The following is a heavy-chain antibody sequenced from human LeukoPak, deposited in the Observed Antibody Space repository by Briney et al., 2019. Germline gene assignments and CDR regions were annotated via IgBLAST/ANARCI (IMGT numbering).Heavy chain of an antibody. V-gene: IGHV7-4-1*02. CDR1: GYTFTSYA. J-gene: IGHJ6*02. CDR3: ARDERYSSSWYYYGMDV. D-gene: IGHD6-13*01. Sequence: ASVKVSCKASGYTFTSYAMNWVRQAPGQGLGWMGWINTNTGNPTYAQGFTGRFVFSLDTSVSTAYLQISSLKAEDTAVYYCARDERYSSSWYYYGMDVWGQGTTVTVSS. CDR2: INTNTGNP.